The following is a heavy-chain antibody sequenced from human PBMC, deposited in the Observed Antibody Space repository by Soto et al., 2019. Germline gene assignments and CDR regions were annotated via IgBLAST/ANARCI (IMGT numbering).Heavy chain of an antibody. D-gene: IGHD3-10*01. CDR2: IWYDGSNK. Sequence: GGSLRLSCAASGFTFSSYGMHWVRQAPGKGLEWVAVIWYDGSNKYYADSVKGRFTISRDNSKNTLYLQMNSLRAEDTAVYYCARDGGEFSIIYYMDVWGKGTTVTVSS. CDR1: GFTFSSYG. V-gene: IGHV3-33*01. CDR3: ARDGGEFSIIYYMDV. J-gene: IGHJ6*03.